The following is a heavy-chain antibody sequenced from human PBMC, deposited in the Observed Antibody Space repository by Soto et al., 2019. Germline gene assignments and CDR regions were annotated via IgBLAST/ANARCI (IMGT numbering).Heavy chain of an antibody. J-gene: IGHJ4*02. V-gene: IGHV3-23*01. CDR2: ISGSGKTT. Sequence: GGSLRLSCAASGFTFIKCGISWVRQAPGKGLQWVATISGSGKTTEYADSVKGRLTISRDNSRNTVHLQMNSLRVEDTAIYYCAKDGDSISRNKPLDYWGQGTLVTVSS. CDR1: GFTFIKCG. D-gene: IGHD3-22*01. CDR3: AKDGDSISRNKPLDY.